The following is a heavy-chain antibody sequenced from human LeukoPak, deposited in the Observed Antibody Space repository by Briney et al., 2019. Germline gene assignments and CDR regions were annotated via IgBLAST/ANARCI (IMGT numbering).Heavy chain of an antibody. V-gene: IGHV3-21*01. Sequence: PGGSLRLSCAASGFTFSSYSMNWVRQAPGKGLEWVSSIGSSSSYIYYADSVKGRFTISRDNAKNSLYLQMNSLRAEDTAVYYCASGYCSGGSCYGAFDIWGQGTMVTVSS. CDR1: GFTFSSYS. CDR2: IGSSSSYI. CDR3: ASGYCSGGSCYGAFDI. D-gene: IGHD2-15*01. J-gene: IGHJ3*02.